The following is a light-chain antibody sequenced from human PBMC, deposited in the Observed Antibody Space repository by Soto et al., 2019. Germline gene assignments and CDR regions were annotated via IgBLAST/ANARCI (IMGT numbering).Light chain of an antibody. CDR2: DVS. CDR3: QQYNSYLFT. V-gene: IGKV1-5*01. J-gene: IGKJ3*01. CDR1: QSISSW. Sequence: DIQMTQSPSTLSASVGDRVTITCRAGQSISSWLAWYQQKPGTAPKLLIYDVSSLESGVPSRFSGSGSGTEFALTISSPQPDDFATYYCQQYNSYLFTFGPGTRWIS.